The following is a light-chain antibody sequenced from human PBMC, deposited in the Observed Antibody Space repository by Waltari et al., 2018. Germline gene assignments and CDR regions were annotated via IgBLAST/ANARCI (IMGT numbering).Light chain of an antibody. CDR2: EVA. V-gene: IGLV2-14*01. Sequence: QSALTQPASVSGSPGQSITISCPGTNPDVGAYNYVSWYQQHPGRAPKLLIYEVANRPSGVSDRFSGSKSGNTASLTISGLQAEDEADYYCLAYTAVSTRVFGGGTRVTVL. CDR1: NPDVGAYNY. CDR3: LAYTAVSTRV. J-gene: IGLJ3*02.